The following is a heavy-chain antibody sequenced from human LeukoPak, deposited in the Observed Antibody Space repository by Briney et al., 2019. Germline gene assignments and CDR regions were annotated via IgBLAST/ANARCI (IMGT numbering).Heavy chain of an antibody. CDR2: IYYSGNT. V-gene: IGHV4-39*01. J-gene: IGHJ4*02. D-gene: IGHD5-24*01. CDR3: ASEMATITPGGNDY. Sequence: PSETLSLTCAVSGGSISSSSYYWGWIRQPPGKGLEWIGNIYYSGNTYYNPSLKSRVTISVDTSKNQSSLKLSSATAADTAVYYCASEMATITPGGNDYWGQGTLVTVSS. CDR1: GGSISSSSYY.